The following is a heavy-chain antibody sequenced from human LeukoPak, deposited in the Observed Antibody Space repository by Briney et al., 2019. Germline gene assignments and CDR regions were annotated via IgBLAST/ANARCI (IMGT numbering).Heavy chain of an antibody. V-gene: IGHV4-61*05. CDR3: ARANSYDGSGHYYEFAY. Sequence: SETLSLTCTVSGGSIFSSNSYWGWIRQPPGKGLEWIGRIHSSGSTNYNPSLKSRVTMSVDTSKNHFSLKLSSVTAADTAVYYCARANSYDGSGHYYEFAYWGQGTLVTVSS. J-gene: IGHJ4*02. CDR1: GGSIFSSNSY. D-gene: IGHD3-22*01. CDR2: IHSSGST.